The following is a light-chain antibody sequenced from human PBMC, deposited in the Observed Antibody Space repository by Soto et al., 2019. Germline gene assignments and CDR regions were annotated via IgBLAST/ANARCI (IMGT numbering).Light chain of an antibody. V-gene: IGKV1-39*01. Sequence: DIQMTQSPSSLSASVGDRVTITCRARKTISNYLNWYQKKPGKAPQLLIYAASTLQRGVPSRFSGSGSGTDFTLTIGSLQPEDSATYYCQQSYSPPPITFGQGTRLEIK. CDR3: QQSYSPPPIT. J-gene: IGKJ5*01. CDR1: KTISNY. CDR2: AAS.